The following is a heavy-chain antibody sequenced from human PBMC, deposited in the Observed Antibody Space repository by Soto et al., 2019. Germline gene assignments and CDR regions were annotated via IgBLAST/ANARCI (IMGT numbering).Heavy chain of an antibody. J-gene: IGHJ3*02. CDR3: ARDPKALKMSGNDSGYSSSSGAFDI. D-gene: IGHD6-6*01. CDR1: GFTFSSYA. V-gene: IGHV3-23*01. CDR2: ISGSGGST. Sequence: GGSLRLSCAASGFTFSSYAMSWVRQAPGKGLEWVSAISGSGGSTYYADSVKGRFTISRDNSKNTLYLQMNSLRAEDTAVYYCARDPKALKMSGNDSGYSSSSGAFDIWGQGTMVTVSS.